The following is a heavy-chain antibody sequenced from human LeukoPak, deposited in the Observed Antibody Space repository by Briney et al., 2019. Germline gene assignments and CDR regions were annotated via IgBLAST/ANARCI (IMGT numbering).Heavy chain of an antibody. CDR3: AREGGSGDAFDI. Sequence: GGSLRLSCAAPGFTFSSYEMNWVRQAPGKGLEWVSYISSSGSTIYYAESVKGRFTISRDNAQNSLYLQMNSLRAENTAVYYCAREGGSGDAFDIWGQGTMVTVPS. CDR1: GFTFSSYE. D-gene: IGHD6-19*01. V-gene: IGHV3-48*03. J-gene: IGHJ3*02. CDR2: ISSSGSTI.